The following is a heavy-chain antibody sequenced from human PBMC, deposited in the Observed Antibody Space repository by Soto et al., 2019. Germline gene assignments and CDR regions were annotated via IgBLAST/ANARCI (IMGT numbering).Heavy chain of an antibody. CDR3: AKERVRDFDG. Sequence: VQLVESGGGLVRPGGSLRLSCAASGFTFDDHAMHWVRQAPGKGLEWISAITWNSVALDYADSVKGRFPISRDNAKNSLYLQMNNLRPADTALYYCAKERVRDFDGWGQGTLVTVSS. V-gene: IGHV3-9*01. J-gene: IGHJ4*02. CDR1: GFTFDDHA. CDR2: ITWNSVAL. D-gene: IGHD3-9*01.